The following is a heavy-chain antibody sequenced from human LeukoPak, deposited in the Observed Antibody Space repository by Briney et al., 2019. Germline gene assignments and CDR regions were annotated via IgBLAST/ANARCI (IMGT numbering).Heavy chain of an antibody. CDR2: INPNSGGT. D-gene: IGHD4/OR15-4a*01. CDR1: GYTFTGYY. Sequence: ASVKVSCKASGYTFTGYYMHWARQAPGQGLEWMGWINPNSGGTTYARKFQGRVTMTRDTSISTAYMELSRLRSDDTAVYYCSRSDYLATSYRGQGTLVTVSS. CDR3: SRSDYLATSY. V-gene: IGHV1-2*02. J-gene: IGHJ4*02.